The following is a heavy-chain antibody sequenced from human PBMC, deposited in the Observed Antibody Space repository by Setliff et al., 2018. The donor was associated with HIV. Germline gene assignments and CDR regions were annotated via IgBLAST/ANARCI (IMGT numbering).Heavy chain of an antibody. CDR1: GYAFSSYG. CDR3: AREGLLGI. D-gene: IGHD3-16*01. CDR2: ISGNNGNR. J-gene: IGHJ3*02. Sequence: ASVKVSCKASGYAFSSYGFSWVRQAPGQGLEWMGWISGNNGNRNYAQRLQGRVTMTTDTSTSTAYMELRSLRSDDTAVYYCAREGLLGIWGQGTMVTVS. V-gene: IGHV1-18*01.